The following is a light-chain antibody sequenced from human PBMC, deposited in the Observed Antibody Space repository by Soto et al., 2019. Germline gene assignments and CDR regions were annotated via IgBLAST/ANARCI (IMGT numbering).Light chain of an antibody. CDR2: RNN. J-gene: IGLJ1*01. Sequence: QSVLTQSPSASGTPGQRVTISCSGSSSNIGSNYVYWYQQLPGTAPKLLIYRNNQRPSGVPDRFSGSKSGTSASLAISGLRSEDGADYYCAAWDDSLSGRYVFGTGTKVTVL. V-gene: IGLV1-47*01. CDR1: SSNIGSNY. CDR3: AAWDDSLSGRYV.